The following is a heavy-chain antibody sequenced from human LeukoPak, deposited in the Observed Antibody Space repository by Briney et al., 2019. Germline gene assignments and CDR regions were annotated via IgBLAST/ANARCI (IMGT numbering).Heavy chain of an antibody. J-gene: IGHJ4*02. Sequence: GASVKVSSKVSGYTLAALSVLCARQAPGKRPQWRGGFDPEDGETIYAQKFQGRVTMTEDTSTDTAYMELSSLRSEDTAVYYCATAWTGSYCDYWGQGTLVTVSS. CDR2: FDPEDGET. D-gene: IGHD3-10*01. CDR1: GYTLAALS. V-gene: IGHV1-24*01. CDR3: ATAWTGSYCDY.